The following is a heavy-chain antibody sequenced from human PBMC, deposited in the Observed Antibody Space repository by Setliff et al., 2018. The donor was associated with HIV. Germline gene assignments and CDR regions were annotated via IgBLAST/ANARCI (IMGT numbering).Heavy chain of an antibody. J-gene: IGHJ6*02. Sequence: GASVKVSCKTSGYSFDNYGLVWVRQAPGQGLEWMGWISGNNANTNYAQKFQDRLTMTTDTSTTTAYMELRRLKSDDTGVYFCAREVEHMMDVWGQGTTVTVSS. V-gene: IGHV1-18*01. CDR2: ISGNNANT. CDR1: GYSFDNYG. CDR3: AREVEHMMDV.